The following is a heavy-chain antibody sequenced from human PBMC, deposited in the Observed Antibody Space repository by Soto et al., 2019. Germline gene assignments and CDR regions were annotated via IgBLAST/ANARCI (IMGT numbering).Heavy chain of an antibody. Sequence: GGSLRLSCAASGFTFSSYAMSWVRQAPGKGLEWVSAISGSGGSTYYADSVKGRFTISRDNSKNTLYLQMNSLRAEDTAVYYCARTLYSNYAVEPFDPWGQGTLVTVSS. J-gene: IGHJ5*02. D-gene: IGHD4-4*01. CDR2: ISGSGGST. CDR1: GFTFSSYA. CDR3: ARTLYSNYAVEPFDP. V-gene: IGHV3-23*01.